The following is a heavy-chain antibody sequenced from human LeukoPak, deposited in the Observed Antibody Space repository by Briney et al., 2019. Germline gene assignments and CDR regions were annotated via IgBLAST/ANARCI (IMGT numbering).Heavy chain of an antibody. CDR1: GFTFTNNW. Sequence: PGGSLRLSCAASGFTFTNNWMQWFRQAPTRGLVWVSRISHDGSSTNYADSVKGRFTISRDNTKNTLYLQMNSLRADDTAVYYCARVSGGAFDVWGQGTLVTVSS. CDR3: ARVSGGAFDV. D-gene: IGHD2-15*01. V-gene: IGHV3-74*01. CDR2: ISHDGSST. J-gene: IGHJ3*01.